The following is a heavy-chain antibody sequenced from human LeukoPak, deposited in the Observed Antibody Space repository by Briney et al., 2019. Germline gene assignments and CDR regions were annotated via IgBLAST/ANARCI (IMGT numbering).Heavy chain of an antibody. D-gene: IGHD1-20*01. Sequence: PGGSLRLSCAASGFIFSNYWMHWVRQAPGKGLVWVSRISKDGSFASYADSVKGRFTISRDNAKNTLYLQINNLRAEDTAVYYCAREFNWNEVNWGQGTLVTVSS. CDR1: GFIFSNYW. CDR3: AREFNWNEVN. V-gene: IGHV3-74*01. CDR2: ISKDGSFA. J-gene: IGHJ4*02.